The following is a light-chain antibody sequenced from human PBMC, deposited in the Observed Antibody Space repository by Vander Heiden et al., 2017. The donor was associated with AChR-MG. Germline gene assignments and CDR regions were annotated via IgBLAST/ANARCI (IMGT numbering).Light chain of an antibody. CDR2: LGS. V-gene: IGKV2-28*01. CDR1: QSLLQSNGYNY. J-gene: IGKJ1*01. CDR3: MQTLQTLWT. Sequence: EIVVTQSPLSLPVTPGEPASIACRSSQSLLQSNGYNYLDWYLQKPGQSPQLLIYLGSSRAPGVPDKFSGSGSGTEFTLKISRVEAEDVGVYYCMQTLQTLWTFGQGTKVEIK.